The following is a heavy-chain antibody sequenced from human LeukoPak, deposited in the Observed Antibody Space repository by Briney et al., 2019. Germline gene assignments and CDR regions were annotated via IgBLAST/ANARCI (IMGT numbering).Heavy chain of an antibody. Sequence: SGGSLRLSCAASGFSFSSYTMNWDRQAPGKGLEWVSSISSSGTYIYYADSVKGRFTISRDNAENSMDLQINSLRAEDTAVYYCVRECSTTCSDFDYWGQGTLVTVSS. CDR3: VRECSTTCSDFDY. CDR1: GFSFSSYT. J-gene: IGHJ4*02. V-gene: IGHV3-21*01. CDR2: ISSSGTYI. D-gene: IGHD2-2*01.